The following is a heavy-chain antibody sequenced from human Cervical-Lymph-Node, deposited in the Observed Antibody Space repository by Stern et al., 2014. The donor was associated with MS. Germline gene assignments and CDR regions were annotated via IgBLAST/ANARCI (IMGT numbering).Heavy chain of an antibody. D-gene: IGHD2-15*01. CDR2: IIPILGLA. J-gene: IGHJ5*02. CDR1: GGTFSSSYA. V-gene: IGHV1-69*09. CDR3: ARGVVSNRAAATLHNLFDP. Sequence: QLVQSGAEVKKPGFSLNVSCKTSGGTFSSSYAITWLRQAPGQRLEWMGRIIPILGLANYAQKFQGGVTITADTSTSSTYMELSSLRSKDTAVYYCARGVVSNRAAATLHNLFDPWGQGTLVTVSS.